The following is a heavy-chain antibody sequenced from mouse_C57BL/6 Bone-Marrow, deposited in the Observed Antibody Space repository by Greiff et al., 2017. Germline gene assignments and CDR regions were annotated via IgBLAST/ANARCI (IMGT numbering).Heavy chain of an antibody. V-gene: IGHV1-64*01. D-gene: IGHD1-2*01. CDR2: IHPNSGST. J-gene: IGHJ3*01. CDR3: ATTARRAWFAY. Sequence: QVQLQQPGAELVKPGASVKLSCKASGYTFTSYWMHWVKQGPGQGLEWIGMIHPNSGSTNYNEKFKSKATLTVDKSSSTAYMQLSSMTSEDSAVYYCATTARRAWFAYWGQGTLVTVSA. CDR1: GYTFTSYW.